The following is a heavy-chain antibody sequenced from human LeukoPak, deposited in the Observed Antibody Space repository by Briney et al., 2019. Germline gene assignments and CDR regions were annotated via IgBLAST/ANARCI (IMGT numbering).Heavy chain of an antibody. V-gene: IGHV4-61*02. J-gene: IGHJ4*02. CDR3: ARDNYGDYVLDY. Sequence: SQTLSLTCTVSGGSISSGSYYWSWIRQPAGKGLEWIGRIYTSGSTKYNPSLKSRVTISVDTSTNQFSLKLSTVAAADTAVYYCARDNYGDYVLDYWGQGTLVTVSS. CDR2: IYTSGST. CDR1: GGSISSGSYY. D-gene: IGHD4-17*01.